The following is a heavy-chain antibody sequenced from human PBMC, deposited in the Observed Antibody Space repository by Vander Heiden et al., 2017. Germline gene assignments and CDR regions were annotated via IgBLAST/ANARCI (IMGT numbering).Heavy chain of an antibody. V-gene: IGHV3-30*04. CDR3: ARYDFWSGSDPTRWFDP. Sequence: QVHLVESGGGVVQPGRSLRLSCAASGFPFSRSAMNWVRQAPGKGLEWLAVISYDGSDKYYADSVKGRFTISRDNSKNTLYLQMNSLRAEDTAVYFCARYDFWSGSDPTRWFDPWGQGTLVTVSS. CDR1: GFPFSRSA. D-gene: IGHD3-3*01. J-gene: IGHJ5*02. CDR2: ISYDGSDK.